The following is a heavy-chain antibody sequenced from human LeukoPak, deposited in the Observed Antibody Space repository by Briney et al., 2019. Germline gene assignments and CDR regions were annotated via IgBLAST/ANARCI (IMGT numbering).Heavy chain of an antibody. D-gene: IGHD3-10*01. CDR1: GFTFSSYS. CDR2: ISSSSSSTI. J-gene: IGHJ4*02. V-gene: IGHV3-48*01. CDR3: ARGGWFGEPFDY. Sequence: GGSLRLSCAASGFTFSSYSMNWVRQAPGKGLEWVSYISSSSSSTIYYADSVKGRFTVSRDNSKNTLYLQMNSLRAEDTAVYYCARGGWFGEPFDYWGQGTLVTVSS.